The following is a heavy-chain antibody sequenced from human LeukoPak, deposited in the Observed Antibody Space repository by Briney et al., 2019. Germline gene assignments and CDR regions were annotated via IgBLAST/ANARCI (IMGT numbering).Heavy chain of an antibody. Sequence: SETLSLTCAVYGGSFSGYYWSWIRQPPGKGLEWIGEINHSGSTNYNPSLKSRVTISVDTSKNQFSLKLSSVTAADTAVYYCARHVHCSSTSCYNYFYYYMDVWGQGTTVTVSS. D-gene: IGHD2-2*02. CDR3: ARHVHCSSTSCYNYFYYYMDV. CDR2: INHSGST. CDR1: GGSFSGYY. J-gene: IGHJ6*02. V-gene: IGHV4-34*01.